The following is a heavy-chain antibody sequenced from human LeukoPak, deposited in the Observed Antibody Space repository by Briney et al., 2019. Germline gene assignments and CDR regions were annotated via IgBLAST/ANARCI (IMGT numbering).Heavy chain of an antibody. J-gene: IGHJ6*02. CDR2: ISYDGSNK. V-gene: IGHV3-30*04. CDR1: GFTFSSYA. D-gene: IGHD2-2*03. Sequence: GRSLRLSCAASGFTFSSYAMHWVRQAPGKGLGWVAVISYDGSNKYYADSVKGRFTISRDNSKNTLYLQMNSLRAEDTAVYYCARDDGYCSSTSCYASYYYYGMDVWGQGTTVTVSS. CDR3: ARDDGYCSSTSCYASYYYYGMDV.